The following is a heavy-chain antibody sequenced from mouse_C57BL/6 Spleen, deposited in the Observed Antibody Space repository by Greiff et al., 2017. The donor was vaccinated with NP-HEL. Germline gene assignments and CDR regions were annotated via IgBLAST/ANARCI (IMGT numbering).Heavy chain of an antibody. CDR2: IYPGDGDT. CDR1: GYAFSSSW. CDR3: ARRFCSSYEGFSY. V-gene: IGHV1-82*01. Sequence: VQLQQSGPELVKPGASVKISCKASGYAFSSSWMNWVKQRPGKGLEWIGRIYPGDGDTNSNGKFKGKATLTADKSSSTAYMQLSSLTSEDSAVYFCARRFCSSYEGFSYWGQGTLVTVSA. D-gene: IGHD1-1*01. J-gene: IGHJ3*01.